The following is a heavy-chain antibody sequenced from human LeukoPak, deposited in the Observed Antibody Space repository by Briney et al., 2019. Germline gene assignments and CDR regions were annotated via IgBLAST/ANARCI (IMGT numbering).Heavy chain of an antibody. CDR3: ARRYSYGYDY. Sequence: PSETLSLTCTVSGGSISSSSYYWGWIRQPPGKGMEWIGNIYNSGSTYYNPPLKSRVTISADRSKNQFSLKLSSVTAADTAVYYCARRYSYGYDYWGQGTLVTVSS. CDR2: IYNSGST. V-gene: IGHV4-39*01. CDR1: GGSISSSSYY. J-gene: IGHJ4*02. D-gene: IGHD5-18*01.